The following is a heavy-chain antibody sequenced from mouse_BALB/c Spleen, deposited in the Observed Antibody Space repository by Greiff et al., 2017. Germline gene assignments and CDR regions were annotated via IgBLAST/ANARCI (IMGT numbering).Heavy chain of an antibody. CDR2: ISNGGGST. CDR3: ARRRGRYFDV. Sequence: DVQLVESGGGLVQPGGSLKLSCAASGSTFSSYTMSWVSQTPEKRLEWVEYISNGGGSTYYPDTVKDRFTISRDNAKNTLYLQMSSLTSEDTAMYYCARRRGRYFDVWGAGTTVTVSS. D-gene: IGHD3-3*01. CDR1: GSTFSSYT. V-gene: IGHV5-12-2*01. J-gene: IGHJ1*01.